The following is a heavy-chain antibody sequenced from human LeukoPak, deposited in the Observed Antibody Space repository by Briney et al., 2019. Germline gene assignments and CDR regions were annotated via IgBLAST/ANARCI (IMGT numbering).Heavy chain of an antibody. CDR3: AREPPPYYYDSSGDDAFDI. CDR2: ITTNGGTP. D-gene: IGHD3-22*01. CDR1: GYTFTHYA. Sequence: GASVKVSCKASGYTFTHYALNWVRQAPGQGLEWMGWITTNGGTPTYAQGFTGRFVFSLDTSVSTAYLQISSLKAEDTAVYYCAREPPPYYYDSSGDDAFDIWGQGTMVTVSS. V-gene: IGHV7-4-1*02. J-gene: IGHJ3*02.